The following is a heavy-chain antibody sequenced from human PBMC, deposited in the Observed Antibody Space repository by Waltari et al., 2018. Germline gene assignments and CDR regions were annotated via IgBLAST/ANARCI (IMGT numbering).Heavy chain of an antibody. Sequence: QVQLQESGPGLVKPSETLSLTCPVSGGSISSYYWSWIRQPPGKGLEWIGYIYYSGSTNYNPSLKSRVTISVDTSKNQFSLKLSSVTAADTAVYYCARAEEDSGWYGGWGYWGQGTLVTVSS. CDR2: IYYSGST. CDR1: GGSISSYY. V-gene: IGHV4-59*01. CDR3: ARAEEDSGWYGGWGY. J-gene: IGHJ4*02. D-gene: IGHD6-19*01.